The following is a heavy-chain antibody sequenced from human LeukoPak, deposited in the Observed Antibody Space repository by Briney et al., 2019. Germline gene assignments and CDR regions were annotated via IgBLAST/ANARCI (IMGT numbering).Heavy chain of an antibody. Sequence: GGSLRLSCAASGFTFSSYAMHWVRQAPGKGLERVAVISYDGSNKYYADSVKGRFTISRDNSKNTLYLQMNSLRAEDTAVYYCARDPVPWGYLDYWGQGTLVTVSS. CDR1: GFTFSSYA. D-gene: IGHD7-27*01. CDR3: ARDPVPWGYLDY. V-gene: IGHV3-30-3*01. CDR2: ISYDGSNK. J-gene: IGHJ4*02.